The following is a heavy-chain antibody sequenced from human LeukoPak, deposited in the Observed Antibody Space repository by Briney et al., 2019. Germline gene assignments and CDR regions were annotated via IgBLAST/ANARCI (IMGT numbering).Heavy chain of an antibody. Sequence: PSETLSLTCTVSDAAISSNYWGWFRQPPGKGLEWIGYIYYSGSTNYNPPLKSRVTISVDTSKNQFSLKLSSVTAADTAVYYCARFTPMKRWLVHGRAFDIWGQGTMVTVSS. V-gene: IGHV4-59*08. J-gene: IGHJ3*02. D-gene: IGHD6-19*01. CDR3: ARFTPMKRWLVHGRAFDI. CDR2: IYYSGST. CDR1: DAAISSNY.